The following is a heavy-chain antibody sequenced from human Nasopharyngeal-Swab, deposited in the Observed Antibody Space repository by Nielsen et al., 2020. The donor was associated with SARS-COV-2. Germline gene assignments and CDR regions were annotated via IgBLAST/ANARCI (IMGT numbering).Heavy chain of an antibody. CDR3: ARAGRYQLQTPPFDY. CDR1: GFTFSSYW. J-gene: IGHJ4*02. CDR2: INSDGSST. V-gene: IGHV3-74*01. Sequence: GGSLRLSCAASGFTFSSYWRHWVRQAQGKGLVWVSRINSDGSSTSYADSVKGRFTISRDNAKNTLYLQMNSLRAEDTAVYYCARAGRYQLQTPPFDYWGQGTLVTVSS. D-gene: IGHD2-2*01.